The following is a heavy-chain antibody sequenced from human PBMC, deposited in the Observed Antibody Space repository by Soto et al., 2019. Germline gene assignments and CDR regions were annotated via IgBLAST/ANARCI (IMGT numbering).Heavy chain of an antibody. D-gene: IGHD2-15*01. CDR3: TKCTSGSPNNWFDH. Sequence: GESLKISCKGSGYSFTSYWIGWVRQMPGKGLEWMGIIYPGDSETKYSPSFQGQVTISADKSINTAYLQWISLKASDTAMYYYTKCTSGSPNNWFDHWGQGTLVTVSS. J-gene: IGHJ5*02. V-gene: IGHV5-51*01. CDR2: IYPGDSET. CDR1: GYSFTSYW.